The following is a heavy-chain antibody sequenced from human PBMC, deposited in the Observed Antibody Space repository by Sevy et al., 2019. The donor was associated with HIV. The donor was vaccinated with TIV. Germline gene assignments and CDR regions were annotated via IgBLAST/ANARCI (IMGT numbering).Heavy chain of an antibody. Sequence: SETLSLTCAISGGSVSSGTYHWSWIRQPPGKGLEWIGYISYSGSTKYHPSLMGRVTISGDTSSNQFFLKLSSVTAADTAVYYCARHGNRAMFYFDQWGQGTLVTVSS. V-gene: IGHV4-61*01. CDR3: ARHGNRAMFYFDQ. J-gene: IGHJ4*02. D-gene: IGHD5-18*01. CDR2: ISYSGST. CDR1: GGSVSSGTYH.